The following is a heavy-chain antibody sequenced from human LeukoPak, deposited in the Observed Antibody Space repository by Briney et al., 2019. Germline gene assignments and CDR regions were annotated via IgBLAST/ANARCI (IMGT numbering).Heavy chain of an antibody. J-gene: IGHJ4*02. CDR3: AKDLITMILPYYFDF. CDR1: GFTFSSYA. Sequence: GGSLRLSCAASGFTFSSYAMSWVRQAPGKGLEWVSAISGSGGSTYYADSVKGRFTISRDNSKNTLYLQMNGLRAEDTAVYYCAKDLITMILPYYFDFCGQGNVVTVSS. V-gene: IGHV3-23*01. D-gene: IGHD3-22*01. CDR2: ISGSGGST.